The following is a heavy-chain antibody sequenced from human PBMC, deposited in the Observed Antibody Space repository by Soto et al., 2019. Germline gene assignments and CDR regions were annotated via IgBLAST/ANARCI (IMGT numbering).Heavy chain of an antibody. J-gene: IGHJ4*02. Sequence: ASVKGSCKASGYTFTNYAITWVRQAPGQGLEWVGWINGYNGQTNYAQMLQGRVAMTTDTSTSTAHMELRSLRSDDTAVYYCARDIGYSSGWGFDYWGQGTLVTVSS. CDR3: ARDIGYSSGWGFDY. V-gene: IGHV1-18*04. CDR1: GYTFTNYA. CDR2: INGYNGQT. D-gene: IGHD6-19*01.